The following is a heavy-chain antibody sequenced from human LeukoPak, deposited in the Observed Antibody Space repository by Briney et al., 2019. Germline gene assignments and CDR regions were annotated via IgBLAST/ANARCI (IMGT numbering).Heavy chain of an antibody. J-gene: IGHJ4*02. CDR1: GFTFSSYW. V-gene: IGHV3-74*01. Sequence: HSGGSLRFSCAGSGFTFSSYWMHWVRQAPGKGLVWVSRINSDGSSTSYADSVKGRFTISRDNAKNTLYLQMNSLRAEDTAVYYCARDNGYKRRPFDYWGQGTLVTVSS. D-gene: IGHD5-24*01. CDR3: ARDNGYKRRPFDY. CDR2: INSDGSST.